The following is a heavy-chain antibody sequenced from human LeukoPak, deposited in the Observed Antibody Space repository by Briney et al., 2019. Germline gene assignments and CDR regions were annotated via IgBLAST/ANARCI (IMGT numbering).Heavy chain of an antibody. Sequence: ASVKVSCKASGGTFSTYAISWVRQATGQGLEWMGWMNPNSGNTGYAQKFQGRVTMTRNISISTAYMELSSLRSEDTAVYYCARDGASEGVVAAHYYYYGMDVWGQGTTVTVSS. V-gene: IGHV1-8*02. CDR1: GGTFSTYA. J-gene: IGHJ6*02. D-gene: IGHD2-15*01. CDR2: MNPNSGNT. CDR3: ARDGASEGVVAAHYYYYGMDV.